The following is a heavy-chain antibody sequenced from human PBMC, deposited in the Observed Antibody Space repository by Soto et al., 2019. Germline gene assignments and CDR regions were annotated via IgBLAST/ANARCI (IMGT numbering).Heavy chain of an antibody. J-gene: IGHJ4*02. Sequence: GGSLRLSCAASGFTFSNAWMSWVRQAPGKGLEWVGRIKSKTDGGTTDYAAPVKGRFTISRDDSKNTLYLQMNSLKTEDTAVYYCTTGGFYDYVWGSYRHDYWGQGTLVTVSS. V-gene: IGHV3-15*01. CDR1: GFTFSNAW. CDR2: IKSKTDGGTT. D-gene: IGHD3-16*02. CDR3: TTGGFYDYVWGSYRHDY.